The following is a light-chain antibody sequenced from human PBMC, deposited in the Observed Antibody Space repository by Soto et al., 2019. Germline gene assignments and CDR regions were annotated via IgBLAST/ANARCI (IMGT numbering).Light chain of an antibody. V-gene: IGKV1-33*01. Sequence: DIQMTQSPSSLSASVGDEVTITCRASQTTNNYLNWYQLKPGKAPKLLIYAASTLQTGVPSRFSGSGFGTEFSLTISSLQPDDFASYYCQQYNTLSGTFGQGTKVDIK. CDR2: AAS. CDR1: QTTNNY. CDR3: QQYNTLSGT. J-gene: IGKJ1*01.